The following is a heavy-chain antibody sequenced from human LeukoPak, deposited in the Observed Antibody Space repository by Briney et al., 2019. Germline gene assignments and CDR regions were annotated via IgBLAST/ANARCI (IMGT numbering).Heavy chain of an antibody. CDR3: AADTSGYRIFNY. Sequence: SSQTLSLTRTVSGVSISRGGYCWSWIRQHPGKCLEWIGYIDYSGSTFYNPSLKSRLTMSIDTSKNQFSLKLSSVTAADTAVYYCAADTSGYRIFNYWGQGTLVTVSS. CDR1: GVSISRGGYC. D-gene: IGHD3-22*01. CDR2: IDYSGST. V-gene: IGHV4-31*03. J-gene: IGHJ4*02.